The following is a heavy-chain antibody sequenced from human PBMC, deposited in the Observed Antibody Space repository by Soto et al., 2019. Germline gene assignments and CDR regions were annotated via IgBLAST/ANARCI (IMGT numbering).Heavy chain of an antibody. V-gene: IGHV1-18*04. CDR2: ISAYNGNT. CDR1: GYTFTSYG. CDR3: ARVCSTMVRGVIRDIDY. D-gene: IGHD3-10*01. Sequence: QVQLVQSGAEVKKPGASVKVSCKASGYTFTSYGISWVRQAPGQGLEWMGWISAYNGNTNYAQKLQGRVTMTTDTSTSTAYMELRSLRSDDTAVYYCARVCSTMVRGVIRDIDYWGQGTLVTVSS. J-gene: IGHJ4*02.